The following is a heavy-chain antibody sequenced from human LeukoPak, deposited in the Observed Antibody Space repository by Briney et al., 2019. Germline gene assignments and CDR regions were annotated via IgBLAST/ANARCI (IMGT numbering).Heavy chain of an antibody. D-gene: IGHD2-15*01. V-gene: IGHV3-23*01. J-gene: IGHJ4*02. CDR2: ISGSGDST. CDR3: AKDHGIL. CDR1: GFTFSNYA. Sequence: GGSLRLSCAASGFTFSNYAMCWVRQPPGKGLEWVSAISGSGDSTYYAVSVKGRFTISRDNSKNTLYLQMNSLRAEDTAVYYCAKDHGILGGQGTLVTVSS.